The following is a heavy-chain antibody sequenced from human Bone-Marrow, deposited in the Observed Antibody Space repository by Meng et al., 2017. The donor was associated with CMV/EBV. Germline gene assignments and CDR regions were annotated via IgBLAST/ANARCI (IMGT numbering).Heavy chain of an antibody. D-gene: IGHD6-19*01. CDR2: ISGASTYI. V-gene: IGHV3-21*01. CDR1: GFVFSNSN. J-gene: IGHJ6*02. Sequence: GGSLRLSCAASGFVFSNSNMNWVRQAPGKGLEWVSSISGASTYIYYAASVEGRFTISRDNAKHSVYLQMNSLRAEDTAIYYCAKEYHGQWLNYGMDVWGQGTTVTVSS. CDR3: AKEYHGQWLNYGMDV.